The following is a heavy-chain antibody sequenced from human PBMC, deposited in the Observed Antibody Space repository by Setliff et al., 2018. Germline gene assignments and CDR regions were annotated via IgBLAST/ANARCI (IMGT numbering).Heavy chain of an antibody. CDR1: SGSISSGGYY. Sequence: PSETLSLTCTVSSGSISSGGYYWSWIRQHPGKGLEWIGYIYYSGTTNYHPSLRSRVTISVDTSKNQVSLELSSVTTADTAVYYCGRTMTYYYLCMDVWGNGTTVTVSS. CDR2: IYYSGTT. CDR3: GRTMTYYYLCMDV. J-gene: IGHJ6*03. V-gene: IGHV4-31*03.